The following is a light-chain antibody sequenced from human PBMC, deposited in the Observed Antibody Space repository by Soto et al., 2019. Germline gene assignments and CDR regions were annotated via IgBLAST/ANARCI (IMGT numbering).Light chain of an antibody. CDR1: QRISNNY. Sequence: IVFTQSPGKLSPSSFERATLSCRATQRISNNYLAWYQQKPGQAPRLLIYGASSRATDIPDRFSGSGSGTDFTLTISRLEPEDFAVYYCQQYGSSPWTFGRGTKVDI. J-gene: IGKJ1*01. CDR2: GAS. CDR3: QQYGSSPWT. V-gene: IGKV3-20*01.